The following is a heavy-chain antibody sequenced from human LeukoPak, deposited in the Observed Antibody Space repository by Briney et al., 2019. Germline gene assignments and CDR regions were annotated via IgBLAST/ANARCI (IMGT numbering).Heavy chain of an antibody. CDR2: ISSSSSYT. CDR1: GFTFSDYY. J-gene: IGHJ4*02. CDR3: ARVYSSSFVSV. Sequence: GGSLRLSCAASGFTFSDYYMSWIRQAPGKGLEWVSYISSSSSYTNYADSVKGRFTISRDNAKNSLYLQMNSLRAEDTAVYCCARVYSSSFVSVWGQGTLVTVSS. D-gene: IGHD6-13*01. V-gene: IGHV3-11*06.